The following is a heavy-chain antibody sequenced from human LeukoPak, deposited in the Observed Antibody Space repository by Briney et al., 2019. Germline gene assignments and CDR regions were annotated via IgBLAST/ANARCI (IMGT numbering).Heavy chain of an antibody. CDR3: ARVFWVSGSPPYFDY. J-gene: IGHJ4*02. Sequence: KTGGSLRLSCAASGFTFSDYFMSWIRQAPGKGLEWVSYISSSGSTIYYADSVKGRFTISRDNAKNSLYLQMNSLGAEDTAVYYCARVFWVSGSPPYFDYWGQGTLVTVSS. CDR1: GFTFSDYF. CDR2: ISSSGSTI. D-gene: IGHD3-16*01. V-gene: IGHV3-11*04.